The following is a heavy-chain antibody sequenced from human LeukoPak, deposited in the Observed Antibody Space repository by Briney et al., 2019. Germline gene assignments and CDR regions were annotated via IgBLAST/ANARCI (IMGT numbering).Heavy chain of an antibody. J-gene: IGHJ4*02. Sequence: PGGSLRLSCAASGFTFSSHWMTWVRQAPGEGLEWVANIKQDGSAKYYVDSVKGRFTISRDNAKNSLFLQMNSLRAEDTAVYYCARYDGSVVPIDYWGQGTLVTVSS. CDR3: ARYDGSVVPIDY. D-gene: IGHD3-10*01. CDR1: GFTFSSHW. V-gene: IGHV3-7*04. CDR2: IKQDGSAK.